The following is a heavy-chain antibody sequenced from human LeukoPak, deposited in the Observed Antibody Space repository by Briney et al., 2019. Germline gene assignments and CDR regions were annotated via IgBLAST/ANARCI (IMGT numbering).Heavy chain of an antibody. CDR3: ARALGYDSSGLLGY. J-gene: IGHJ4*02. CDR2: ISSSGDTI. Sequence: GGSLRLSCAASGFTFSDYYMSWIRQAPGKGLEWISYISSSGDTIFYADSVKGRFTISRDNAKNSLYLQMNSLRADDTAVYYCARALGYDSSGLLGYWGQGTLVTVSS. V-gene: IGHV3-11*04. CDR1: GFTFSDYY. D-gene: IGHD3-22*01.